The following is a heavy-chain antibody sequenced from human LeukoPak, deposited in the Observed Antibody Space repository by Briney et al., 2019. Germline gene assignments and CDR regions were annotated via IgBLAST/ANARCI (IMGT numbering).Heavy chain of an antibody. Sequence: GGSLRLSCSASGFTFSSFGMHWVRQAPGKGLEWVAVIWYDASNKYYADSVKGRFTISRDNSKNTLYLQMNSLRDDDTAVYYCVRGVGVSRFNYFDPWGQGTLVTVSS. CDR2: IWYDASNK. D-gene: IGHD1-26*01. J-gene: IGHJ5*02. V-gene: IGHV3-33*08. CDR3: VRGVGVSRFNYFDP. CDR1: GFTFSSFG.